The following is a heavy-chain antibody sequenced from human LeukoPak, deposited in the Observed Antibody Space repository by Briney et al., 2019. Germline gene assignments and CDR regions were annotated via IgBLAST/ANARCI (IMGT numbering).Heavy chain of an antibody. CDR2: IYPGDSDT. Sequence: GESLKISCKGSGYSFTSYWIGWVRQMPGKGLEWMGIIYPGDSDTRYSPSFQGQVTISADKSISTAYLQWSSLKASDTAMYYCARFLAARRGYYGMDVWGQGTTVTVSS. CDR3: ARFLAARRGYYGMDV. J-gene: IGHJ6*02. D-gene: IGHD6-13*01. V-gene: IGHV5-51*01. CDR1: GYSFTSYW.